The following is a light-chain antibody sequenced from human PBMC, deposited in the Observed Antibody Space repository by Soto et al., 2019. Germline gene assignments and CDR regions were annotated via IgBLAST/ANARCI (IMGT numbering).Light chain of an antibody. CDR1: QTISTY. J-gene: IGKJ2*01. CDR2: AAS. V-gene: IGKV1-39*01. Sequence: DIQMTQSPSSLSASVGDRVTLTCRAGQTISTYLNWYRQRPGKAPELLVFAASRLQSGVPSRFSGSGSGTDFTLTISSLQPEDFATYYRQQNHRFPHTFGQGTKVDIK. CDR3: QQNHRFPHT.